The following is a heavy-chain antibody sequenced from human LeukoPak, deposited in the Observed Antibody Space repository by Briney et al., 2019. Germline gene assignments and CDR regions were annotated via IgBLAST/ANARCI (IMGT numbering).Heavy chain of an antibody. CDR1: GYTFTNYG. D-gene: IGHD3-22*01. J-gene: IGHJ4*02. CDR2: ISAYNGNT. CDR3: ARDYYYDTSGYYRFDY. Sequence: ASVKVSCKASGYTFTNYGITWVRQAPGQGLEWMGWISAYNGNTNYAQRLQGRVNMATDTSTTTVYLELRSLRSDDTAVYYCARDYYYDTSGYYRFDYWGQGALVTVSS. V-gene: IGHV1-18*01.